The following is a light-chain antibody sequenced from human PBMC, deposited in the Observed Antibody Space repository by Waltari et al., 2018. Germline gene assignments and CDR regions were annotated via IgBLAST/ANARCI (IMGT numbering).Light chain of an antibody. V-gene: IGKV4-1*01. CDR2: WAS. J-gene: IGKJ4*01. CDR1: QSVLSSSNNKNY. Sequence: DIVMTQSPEYLAVSLGERATVNCKSSQSVLSSSNNKNYLAWYQLKPGQPPKPLIYWASTRESGVPDRFSGSGSGTDFTLTISSLQAEDVAVYYCQQHYPTASLTFGGGTKVAI. CDR3: QQHYPTASLT.